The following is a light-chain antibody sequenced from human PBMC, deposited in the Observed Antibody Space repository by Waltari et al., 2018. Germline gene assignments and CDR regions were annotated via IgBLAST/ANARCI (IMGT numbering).Light chain of an antibody. CDR3: QSYDNSLSGAQVV. CDR1: SSNLGADFD. Sequence: QSVLTQPPSVSGAPGQRVTISCTGSSSNLGADFDVHWYQQLPQTAPKLLIYRNPNRPSGVPDRFSGSKSGSSASLAISGLQAEDEADYYCQSYDNSLSGAQVVFGGGTKLTVL. V-gene: IGLV1-40*01. CDR2: RNP. J-gene: IGLJ3*02.